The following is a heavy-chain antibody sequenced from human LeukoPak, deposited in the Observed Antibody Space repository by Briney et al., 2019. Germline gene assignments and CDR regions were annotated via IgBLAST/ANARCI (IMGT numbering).Heavy chain of an antibody. V-gene: IGHV1-8*02. D-gene: IGHD1-7*01. Sequence: ASVKVSCKASGYTFTSYYMHWVRQATGQGLEWMGWMNPNSGNTGYAQKFQGRVTMTRNTSISTAYMELSSLRSEDTAVYYCARGITGTTFYYYYYYMDVWGKGTTVTVSS. J-gene: IGHJ6*03. CDR3: ARGITGTTFYYYYYYMDV. CDR2: MNPNSGNT. CDR1: GYTFTSYY.